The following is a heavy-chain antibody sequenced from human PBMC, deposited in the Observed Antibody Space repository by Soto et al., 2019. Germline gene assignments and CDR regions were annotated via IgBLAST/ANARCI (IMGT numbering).Heavy chain of an antibody. CDR2: IYYSGST. V-gene: IGHV4-31*03. J-gene: IGHJ5*02. CDR3: ARDGQRVITMVRGVPSPAWFDP. Sequence: QVQLQESGPGLVKPSQTLSLTCTVSGGSISSGGYYWSWIRQHPGKGLEWIGYIYYSGSTYYNPSLKSRVTISVDTSKNQFSLKLSSVTAADTAVYYCARDGQRVITMVRGVPSPAWFDPWGQGTLVTVSS. CDR1: GGSISSGGYY. D-gene: IGHD3-10*01.